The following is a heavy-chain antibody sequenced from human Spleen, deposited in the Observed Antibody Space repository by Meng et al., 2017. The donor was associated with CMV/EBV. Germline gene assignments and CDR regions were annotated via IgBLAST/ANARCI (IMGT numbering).Heavy chain of an antibody. CDR2: ISYDGSNK. D-gene: IGHD3-3*01. CDR1: GFTFSSYA. V-gene: IGHV3-30-3*01. CDR3: ASTSSITIFGVVTPLVAMAGDY. J-gene: IGHJ4*02. Sequence: GGSLRLSCAASGFTFSSYAMHWVRQAPGKGLEWVAVISYDGSNKYYADSVKGRFTISRDNSKNTLYLQMNSLRAEDTAVYYCASTSSITIFGVVTPLVAMAGDYWGQGTLVTVSS.